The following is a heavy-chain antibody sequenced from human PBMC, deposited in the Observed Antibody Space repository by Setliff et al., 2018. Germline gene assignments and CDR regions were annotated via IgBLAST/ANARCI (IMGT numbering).Heavy chain of an antibody. J-gene: IGHJ5*02. Sequence: PGESLKISCKGSGYSFSNFWIAWVRQMPGKGLEWMGIIYPGDSHTRYSPSFQGQVTMSADKSINTAYLQWSSLKASDTAMYYCARHGLELRPYYNWFDPWGQGTLVTVSS. CDR3: ARHGLELRPYYNWFDP. CDR2: IYPGDSHT. CDR1: GYSFSNFW. V-gene: IGHV5-51*01. D-gene: IGHD1-7*01.